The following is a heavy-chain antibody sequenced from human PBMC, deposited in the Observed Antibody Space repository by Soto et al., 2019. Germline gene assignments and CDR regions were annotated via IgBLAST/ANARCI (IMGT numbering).Heavy chain of an antibody. CDR3: ARYGSGSYYPTTFDY. CDR1: GGSISSGAYY. CDR2: IYYSGST. V-gene: IGHV4-31*03. J-gene: IGHJ4*02. Sequence: QVQLQESGPGLVKPSQTLSLTCTVSGGSISSGAYYWSWIRQHPGKGLECIGYIYYSGSTYYNPSLKSRVTISVDPSENQFSLKLSSVTAADTAVYCCARYGSGSYYPTTFDYWGQGTLVTVSS. D-gene: IGHD3-10*01.